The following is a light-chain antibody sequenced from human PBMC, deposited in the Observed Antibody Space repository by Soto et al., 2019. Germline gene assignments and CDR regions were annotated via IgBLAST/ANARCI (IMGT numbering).Light chain of an antibody. CDR3: QQYNSSPWT. CDR2: KAS. CDR1: QSISSW. Sequence: DIQMTQSPSTLSASVGDRVTITCRASQSISSWLAWYQQKPGKAPKLLTYKASSLESGVPSRFSRSGSWIEITLTISSLQTDDFATYYWQQYNSSPWTFGQGTKVEIK. J-gene: IGKJ1*01. V-gene: IGKV1-5*03.